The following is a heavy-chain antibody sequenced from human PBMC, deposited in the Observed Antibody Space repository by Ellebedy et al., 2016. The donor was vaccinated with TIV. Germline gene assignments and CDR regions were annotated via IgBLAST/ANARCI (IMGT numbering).Heavy chain of an antibody. CDR2: INNDGSST. D-gene: IGHD2-2*01. J-gene: IGHJ6*02. CDR3: VREGSTNCHGSFCYYYYGMDV. V-gene: IGHV3-74*01. Sequence: GESLKISXAASGFTFSSYWMHWVRQAPGEGLVWVSRINNDGSSTNYADSVKGRFTISRDNAKNTLYLQMDSLRAEDTAVYYCVREGSTNCHGSFCYYYYGMDVWGQGTTVTVSS. CDR1: GFTFSSYW.